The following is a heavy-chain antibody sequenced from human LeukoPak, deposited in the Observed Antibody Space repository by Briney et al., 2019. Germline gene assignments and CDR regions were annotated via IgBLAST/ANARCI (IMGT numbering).Heavy chain of an antibody. CDR1: SACLYTGDYY. V-gene: IGHV4-31*03. J-gene: IGHJ5*01. CDR2: IYNRGST. Sequence: RPCLTRIVSSACLYTGDYYGNSIRQHRGEGLEWVDSIYNRGSTYYNPSLKSRLTMSLDPTKNHFSLRLTSVTASDSAVFFGARGAPPDSWGQGTLVTVPS. CDR3: ARGAPPDS.